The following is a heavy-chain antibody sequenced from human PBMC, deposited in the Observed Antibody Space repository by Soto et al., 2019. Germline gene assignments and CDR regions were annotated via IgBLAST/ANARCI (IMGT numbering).Heavy chain of an antibody. CDR2: ISAYNGNT. J-gene: IGHJ4*02. CDR1: GYTFTSYG. CDR3: ARDAQGVFLHY. V-gene: IGHV1-18*01. Sequence: QVQLVQSGAEVKKPGASVKVSCKASGYTFTSYGISWVRQAPGQGLEWMGWISAYNGNTNYAQKLQGRVTMTRDTSTSTAYMELRSLSSADTAVYYCARDAQGVFLHYWGQGTLVTVSS. D-gene: IGHD3-16*01.